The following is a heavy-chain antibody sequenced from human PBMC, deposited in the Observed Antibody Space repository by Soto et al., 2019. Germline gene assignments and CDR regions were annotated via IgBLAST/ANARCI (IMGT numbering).Heavy chain of an antibody. CDR3: ARGIATGQLDP. J-gene: IGHJ5*02. CDR2: INPDNGNT. D-gene: IGHD2-15*01. V-gene: IGHV1-3*01. Sequence: ASVKVSCKASGYTFTRYTMNWVRQAPGQRLEWMGWINPDNGNTKSSQKFQDRVIITRDISASTAYMDLSSLRSEDTAVYYCARGIATGQLDPWGQGTLVTSPQ. CDR1: GYTFTRYT.